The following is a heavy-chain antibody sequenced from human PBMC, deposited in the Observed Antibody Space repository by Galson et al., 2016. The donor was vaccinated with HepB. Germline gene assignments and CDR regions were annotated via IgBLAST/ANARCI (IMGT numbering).Heavy chain of an antibody. Sequence: SLRLSCAASRFTFRNYAICWVRQAPGKGLEWVALISFDGSNQYYADSVKGRFTISRDNAKNSLYLQMSGLRPEDTAVYYCARDSGYCSGGSCYGDAFDVWGQGAMVTVSS. D-gene: IGHD2-15*01. CDR1: RFTFRNYA. CDR2: ISFDGSNQ. V-gene: IGHV3-30*04. CDR3: ARDSGYCSGGSCYGDAFDV. J-gene: IGHJ3*01.